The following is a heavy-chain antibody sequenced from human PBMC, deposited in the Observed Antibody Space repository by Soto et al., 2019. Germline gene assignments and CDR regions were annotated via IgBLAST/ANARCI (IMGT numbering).Heavy chain of an antibody. J-gene: IGHJ4*02. D-gene: IGHD4-17*01. CDR3: AREDHDYGDYIFDY. CDR1: GGSISSGGYS. Sequence: SETLSLTCAVSGGSISSGGYSWILIRQPPGKGLEWIGYIYHSGSTYYNPSLKSRVTISVDRSKNQFSLKLSSVTAADTAVYSCAREDHDYGDYIFDYWGQGTLVTVSS. V-gene: IGHV4-30-2*01. CDR2: IYHSGST.